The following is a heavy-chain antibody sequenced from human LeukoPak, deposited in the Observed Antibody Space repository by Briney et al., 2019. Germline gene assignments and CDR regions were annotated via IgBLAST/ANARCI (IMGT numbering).Heavy chain of an antibody. J-gene: IGHJ4*02. CDR3: ARDLTGAVFDF. CDR1: GFTFSSYE. Sequence: GGSLRLSCAASGFTFSSYEMVWVRQAPGKGLEWLSYISSSASTIYFADSVKGRFTISRDNAKNSLYLQMNSLRAEDTAVYYCARDLTGAVFDFWGQGTLVTVSS. V-gene: IGHV3-48*03. CDR2: ISSSASTI. D-gene: IGHD1-26*01.